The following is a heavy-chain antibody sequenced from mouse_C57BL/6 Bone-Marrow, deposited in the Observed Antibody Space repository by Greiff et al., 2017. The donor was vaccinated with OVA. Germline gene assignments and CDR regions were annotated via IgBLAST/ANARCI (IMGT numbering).Heavy chain of an antibody. CDR3: TRVGYDYDAWFAY. J-gene: IGHJ3*01. CDR2: IDPENGDT. D-gene: IGHD2-4*01. V-gene: IGHV14-4*01. CDR1: GFNIKDDY. Sequence: VQLQQSGAELVRPGASVKLSCTASGFNIKDDYMHWVKQRPEQGLEWIGWIDPENGDTEYASKFQGKATITADTTSNTAYLQLSSLTAEDTAVYYCTRVGYDYDAWFAYWGQGTLVTVSA.